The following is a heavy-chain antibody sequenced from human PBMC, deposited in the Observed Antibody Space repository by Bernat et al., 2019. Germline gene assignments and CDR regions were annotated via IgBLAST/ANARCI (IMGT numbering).Heavy chain of an antibody. Sequence: QVQLVQSGAEVKKPGASVKVSCKASGYTFTSYGISWVRQAPGQGLEWMGWISAYNGNTNYAQKLQGRVTMTTDTSTSTAYMELRSLRSDDTAVYYCAAHVGYCRSTSCYRGYNWFDPWGQGTLVTVSS. CDR3: AAHVGYCRSTSCYRGYNWFDP. J-gene: IGHJ5*02. V-gene: IGHV1-18*01. D-gene: IGHD2-2*02. CDR2: ISAYNGNT. CDR1: GYTFTSYG.